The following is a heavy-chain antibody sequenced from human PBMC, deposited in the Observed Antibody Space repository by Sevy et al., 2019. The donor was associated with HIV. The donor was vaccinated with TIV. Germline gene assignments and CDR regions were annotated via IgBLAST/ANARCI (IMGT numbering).Heavy chain of an antibody. Sequence: SETLSLTCTVSGGSISSSSYYWGWIRQPPGKGLEWIGSIYYSGSTYYNPSLKSRVTISVYTSKNQVSLKLSSVTAADTAVYYCAVITIFGVVTDNWFDPWGQGTRVTVSS. J-gene: IGHJ5*02. CDR1: GGSISSSSYY. D-gene: IGHD3-3*01. CDR2: IYYSGST. V-gene: IGHV4-39*01. CDR3: AVITIFGVVTDNWFDP.